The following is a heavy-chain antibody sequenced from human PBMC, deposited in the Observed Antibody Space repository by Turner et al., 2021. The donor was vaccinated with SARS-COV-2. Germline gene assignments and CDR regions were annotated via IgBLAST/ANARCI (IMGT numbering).Heavy chain of an antibody. CDR2: ISGSGTST. J-gene: IGHJ6*03. V-gene: IGHV3-23*01. CDR1: GFTFSSYA. CDR3: AKPLLHDYYFYNMDV. Sequence: EAQLLESGGGLLQPGGSLRISCAASGFTFSSYAMCWVRQGPGKGLELVSGISGSGTSTYYADSVKGRFTISRDNSKNTLYLQMNSLRAEDTAVYYCAKPLLHDYYFYNMDVWGKGTTVTVSS. D-gene: IGHD2-15*01.